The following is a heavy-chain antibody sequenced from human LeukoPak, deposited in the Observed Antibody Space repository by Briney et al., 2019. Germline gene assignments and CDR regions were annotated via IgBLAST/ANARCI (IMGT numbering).Heavy chain of an antibody. J-gene: IGHJ4*02. CDR1: GFTFGDYV. Sequence: GGSLRLSCTASGFTFGDYVMSWVRQAPGKGLEWVGFIRSKAYGGTTKNAASVKGRFTISRDDSRSIAYLQMNSLRAEDTAVYYCAKVGYYYDSSGYWFDYWGQGTLVTVSS. V-gene: IGHV3-49*04. D-gene: IGHD3-22*01. CDR3: AKVGYYYDSSGYWFDY. CDR2: IRSKAYGGTT.